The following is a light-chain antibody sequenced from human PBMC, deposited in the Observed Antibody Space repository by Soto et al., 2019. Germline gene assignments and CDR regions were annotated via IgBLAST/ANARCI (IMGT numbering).Light chain of an antibody. J-gene: IGKJ5*01. CDR2: DAS. CDR1: HSVSTY. Sequence: MTQSPSTLSLSPGERATLSCRASHSVSTYLAWYQQKRGQAPRLLIYDASNRATGIPARFSGSGSGTEFTLTINSLQAEDCAVYYCQQYNNWPITFGQGTRLEIK. V-gene: IGKV3D-15*01. CDR3: QQYNNWPIT.